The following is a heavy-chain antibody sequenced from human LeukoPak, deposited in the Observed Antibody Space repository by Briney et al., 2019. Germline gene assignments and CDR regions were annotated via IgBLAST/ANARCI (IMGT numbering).Heavy chain of an antibody. J-gene: IGHJ6*03. D-gene: IGHD3-16*02. CDR1: GFTFSSYG. CDR2: ISSSTSYI. Sequence: PGGSLRLSCAASGFTFSSYGMSWVRQAPGKGLEWVSSISSSTSYIYYADSVKGRFTISRDNARNSLFLQMNSLRAEDTAVYYCARDLMGYNYYYMDVWGKGTTVTVSS. V-gene: IGHV3-21*01. CDR3: ARDLMGYNYYYMDV.